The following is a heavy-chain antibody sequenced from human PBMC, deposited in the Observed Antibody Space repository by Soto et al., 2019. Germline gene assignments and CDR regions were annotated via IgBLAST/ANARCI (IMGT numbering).Heavy chain of an antibody. CDR2: VYYSGTS. V-gene: IGHV4-39*01. D-gene: IGHD6-19*01. CDR3: ARPATVARPDAFQV. J-gene: IGHJ3*01. Sequence: QVHLQESGPRLVEPSETLSLTCTVSGDSIRNSGHYWGWVRQPPGKALEWIGSVYYSGTSYRKPSLKTRLTMSVDTSKNQFFRELTAVTAADTDIYYCARPATVARPDAFQVWSQGTLVTVSS. CDR1: GDSIRNSGHY.